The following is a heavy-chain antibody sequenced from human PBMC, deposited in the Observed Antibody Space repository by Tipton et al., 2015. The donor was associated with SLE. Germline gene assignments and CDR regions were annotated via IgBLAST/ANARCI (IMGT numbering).Heavy chain of an antibody. CDR3: ARARGYCGYGQWNVFNS. J-gene: IGHJ4*02. D-gene: IGHD5-12*01. CDR2: VSFDGVNK. Sequence: LSLTCAASGFTFNTYSMHWVRKNPGKGMEWVGSVSFDGVNKFYTDSVKGRFTISRDNSKNTLYLQMNNLRADDTALYHCARARGYCGYGQWNVFNSWGQGILVTVSS. CDR1: GFTFNTYS. V-gene: IGHV3-30*04.